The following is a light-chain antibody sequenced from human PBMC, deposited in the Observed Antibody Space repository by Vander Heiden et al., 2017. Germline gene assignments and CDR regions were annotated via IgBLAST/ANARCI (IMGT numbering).Light chain of an antibody. Sequence: SYELTQPPSVSVSPGQTARITCSGDALPKQYAYWYQQKPGQAPVLVIYKDRERPSGIPERFAGSSSGTTVTLTISGVQAEDEADYYCQSADSSGTYASRMVFGGGTKLTVL. J-gene: IGLJ2*01. CDR1: ALPKQY. V-gene: IGLV3-25*03. CDR3: QSADSSGTYASRMV. CDR2: KDR.